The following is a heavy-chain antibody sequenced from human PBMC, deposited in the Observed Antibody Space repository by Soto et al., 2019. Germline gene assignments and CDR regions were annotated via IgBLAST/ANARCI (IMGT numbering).Heavy chain of an antibody. V-gene: IGHV1-3*01. J-gene: IGHJ4*02. CDR2: INAGNGNT. D-gene: IGHD3-22*01. CDR3: ARAAYFYYDNTGYYHFDY. CDR1: GYTFNSYA. Sequence: ASVKVSCKASGYTFNSYAMHWVRQAPGQRLEWMGWINAGNGNTKYSQKFQGRVTITRDTSASTAYMELSSLRSEDTAVYYCARAAYFYYDNTGYYHFDYWGQGSLVTVSS.